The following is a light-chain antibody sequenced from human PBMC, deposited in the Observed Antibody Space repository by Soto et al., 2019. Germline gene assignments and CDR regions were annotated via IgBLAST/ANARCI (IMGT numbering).Light chain of an antibody. Sequence: EIVMTQSPATLSVSPGERATLSCRASHSVRSRLAWYQQKPGQAPRLLIYGASTRATGLPARFSGSGSGTEFPLTISRLQSEDFAVYYCQHYTNWPLTFGGGTKVEIK. J-gene: IGKJ4*01. CDR1: HSVRSR. V-gene: IGKV3-15*01. CDR3: QHYTNWPLT. CDR2: GAS.